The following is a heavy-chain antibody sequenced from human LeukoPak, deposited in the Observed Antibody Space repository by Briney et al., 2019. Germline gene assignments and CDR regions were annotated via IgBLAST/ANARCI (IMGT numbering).Heavy chain of an antibody. V-gene: IGHV3-43*02. CDR1: GFTFDDYA. D-gene: IGHD1-26*01. J-gene: IGHJ4*02. CDR3: ARSGGGTYWRFDY. CDR2: ISGDGDSK. Sequence: PGGSLRLSCAASGFTFDDYAMHWVRQTPGKGLEWVSLISGDGDSKYYADSVKGRYTISRDNSKNSLYLQVNSLRTDDAALFYCARSGGGTYWRFDYWGQGILVTVSS.